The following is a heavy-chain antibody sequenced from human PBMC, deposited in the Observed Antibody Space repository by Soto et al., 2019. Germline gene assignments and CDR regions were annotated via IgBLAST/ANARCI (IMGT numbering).Heavy chain of an antibody. CDR2: ISAYNGNT. CDR3: ARGEKGGYCSGGSCNAFDI. Sequence: QVQLVQSGAEVKKPGASVKVSCKASGYTFTSYGISWVRQAPGQGLEWMGRISAYNGNTNYAQKLQGRVTMTTDTSTSTAYMELRRLRSDDTAVYYCARGEKGGYCSGGSCNAFDIWGQGTMVTVSS. CDR1: GYTFTSYG. D-gene: IGHD2-15*01. V-gene: IGHV1-18*01. J-gene: IGHJ3*02.